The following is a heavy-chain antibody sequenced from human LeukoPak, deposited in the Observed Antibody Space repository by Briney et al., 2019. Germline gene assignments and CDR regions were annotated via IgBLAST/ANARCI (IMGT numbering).Heavy chain of an antibody. V-gene: IGHV3-23*01. J-gene: IGHJ4*02. D-gene: IGHD3-9*01. Sequence: PGGSLRLSCAASGFTFNTHAISSVRQAPGKWLEWVAAHSDTGDLRYSANSVKFRFAISRDNSKNTAFLQMYSLRAEATALYYCVKGGLRSGYSFEDWGQGTLVSVSS. CDR1: GFTFNTHA. CDR3: VKGGLRSGYSFED. CDR2: HSDTGDLR.